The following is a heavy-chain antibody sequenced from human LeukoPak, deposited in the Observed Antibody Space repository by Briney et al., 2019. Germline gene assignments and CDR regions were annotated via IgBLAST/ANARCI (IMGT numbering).Heavy chain of an antibody. CDR3: ARDLIAAAGIPYYGMDV. Sequence: SVKVSCKASGGTFSSYATSWVRQAPGQGLEWMGRIIPILGIANYAQKFQGRVTITADKSTSTAYMELSSLRSEDTAVYYCARDLIAAAGIPYYGMDVWGQGTTVTVSS. J-gene: IGHJ6*02. V-gene: IGHV1-69*04. CDR1: GGTFSSYA. D-gene: IGHD6-13*01. CDR2: IIPILGIA.